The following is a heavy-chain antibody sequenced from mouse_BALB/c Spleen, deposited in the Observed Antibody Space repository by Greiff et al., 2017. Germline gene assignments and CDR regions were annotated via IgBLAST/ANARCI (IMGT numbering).Heavy chain of an antibody. CDR1: GYSITSDYA. V-gene: IGHV3-2*02. CDR3: ARSITTVVATRYYAMDY. D-gene: IGHD1-1*01. CDR2: ISYSGST. J-gene: IGHJ4*01. Sequence: EVHLVESGPGLVKPSQSLSLTCTVTGYSITSDYAWNWIRQFPGNKLEWMGYISYSGSTSYNPSLKSRISITRDTSKNQFFLQLNSVTTEDTATYYCARSITTVVATRYYAMDYWGQGTSVTVSS.